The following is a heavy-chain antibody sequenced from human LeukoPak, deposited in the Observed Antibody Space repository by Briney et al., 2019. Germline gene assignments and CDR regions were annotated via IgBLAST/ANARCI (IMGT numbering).Heavy chain of an antibody. CDR2: ISAYNGNT. CDR3: ARVTGYYYDSSGYTLGQFDY. Sequence: GASVKVSCKASGYTFTSYGISWVRQAPGQGLGWMGWISAYNGNTNYAQKLQGRVTMTTDTSTSTAYMELRSLRSDDTAVYYCARVTGYYYDSSGYTLGQFDYWGQGTLVTVSS. D-gene: IGHD3-22*01. J-gene: IGHJ4*02. CDR1: GYTFTSYG. V-gene: IGHV1-18*01.